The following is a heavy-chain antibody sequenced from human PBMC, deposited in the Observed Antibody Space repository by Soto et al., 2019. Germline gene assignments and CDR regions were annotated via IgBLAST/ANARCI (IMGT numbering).Heavy chain of an antibody. V-gene: IGHV4-30-4*01. CDR2: IYYSGST. D-gene: IGHD3-9*01. Sequence: SETLSLTCTVSGGSISSGDYYWSWTRQPPGKGLEWIGYIYYSGSTYYNPSLKSRVTISVDTSKNQFSLKLSSVTAADTAVYYCARDHYVYDILTGYGYYYGMDVWGQGTTVTVSS. J-gene: IGHJ6*02. CDR1: GGSISSGDYY. CDR3: ARDHYVYDILTGYGYYYGMDV.